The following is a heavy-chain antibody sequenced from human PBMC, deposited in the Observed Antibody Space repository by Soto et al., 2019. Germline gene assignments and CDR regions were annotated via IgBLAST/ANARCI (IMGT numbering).Heavy chain of an antibody. CDR2: IYSGGST. V-gene: IGHV3-66*01. J-gene: IGHJ4*02. Sequence: EEQLVESGGDLVQPGGSLRLSCAASGFTVSNNYMSWVRQAPGKGLEWVSLIYSGGSTYYADSVKGRFTISRDSSKNTLYLQMNRLRAEDTAVYYCAAYRHKGYGGQGTRVTVSS. D-gene: IGHD3-16*01. CDR3: AAYRHKGY. CDR1: GFTVSNNY.